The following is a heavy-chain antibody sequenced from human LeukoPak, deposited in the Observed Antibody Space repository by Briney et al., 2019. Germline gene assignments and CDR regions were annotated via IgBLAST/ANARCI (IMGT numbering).Heavy chain of an antibody. CDR1: DDSFSTHY. CDR3: AIDPTTVTKGFDI. D-gene: IGHD4-17*01. V-gene: IGHV4-59*11. CDR2: ISSIGST. Sequence: SETLSLTCSVSDDSFSTHYGTWTRQPPGKGLEWIGYISSIGSTNYNPSLKSRITISVDTSKKQFYLRMTTVTAADTAVYYCAIDPTTVTKGFDIWGQGTMVTVSS. J-gene: IGHJ3*02.